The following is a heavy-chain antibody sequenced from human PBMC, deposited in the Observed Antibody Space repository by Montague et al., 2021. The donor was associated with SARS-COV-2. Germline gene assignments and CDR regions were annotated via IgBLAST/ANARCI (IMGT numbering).Heavy chain of an antibody. CDR3: ARVTLGGRDGRTRQYDGLDS. CDR1: GGSISRYF. D-gene: IGHD3-16*01. CDR2: VHDIESS. J-gene: IGHJ4*02. Sequence: SETLSLTCTVSGGSISRYFWNWIRQTPEKGLEWMGYVHDIESSIXNPSLQSRITILLDTPKNQFSLRLNAVTAADTAVYYCARVTLGGRDGRTRQYDGLDSWGQGILVTVSS. V-gene: IGHV4-59*01.